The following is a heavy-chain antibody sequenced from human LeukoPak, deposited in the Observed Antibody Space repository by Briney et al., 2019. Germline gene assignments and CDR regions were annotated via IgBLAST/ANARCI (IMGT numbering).Heavy chain of an antibody. CDR3: ARSSVGTTAQYYFDY. V-gene: IGHV4-38-2*01. CDR1: GYSITSDYY. Sequence: PSETLPLTCVVSGYSITSDYYXXXIRQPPGKGLXXXGSIYQSGSTYYNPSLKSRVTVSIDTSKNQFSLKLSSVTAADTAVYYCARSSVGTTAQYYFDYWGQGTLVTVSS. D-gene: IGHD1-26*01. J-gene: IGHJ4*02. CDR2: IYQSGST.